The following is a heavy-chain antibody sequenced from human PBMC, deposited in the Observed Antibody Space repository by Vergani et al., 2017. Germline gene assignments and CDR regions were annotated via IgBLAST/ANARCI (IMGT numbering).Heavy chain of an antibody. Sequence: EVQLVESGGGLVKPGGSLRLSCAASGFTFSSYSMNWVRQAPGKGLEWVSSISSSSSYIYYADSVKGRFTISRDNAKNSLYLQINSLRAEDTAVYYCAGSSYFDWPDAFDIWGQGTMVTVSS. CDR1: GFTFSSYS. D-gene: IGHD3-9*01. V-gene: IGHV3-21*01. J-gene: IGHJ3*02. CDR3: AGSSYFDWPDAFDI. CDR2: ISSSSSYI.